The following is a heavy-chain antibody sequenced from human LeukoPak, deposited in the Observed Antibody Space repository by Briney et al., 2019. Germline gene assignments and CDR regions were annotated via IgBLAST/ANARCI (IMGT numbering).Heavy chain of an antibody. CDR2: INHDGSST. D-gene: IGHD3-22*01. Sequence: GGSLRLSCATSGFTFTTFWMHWVRHAPGKGLVWVSRINHDGSSTNYADSVKGRFTISRDNAKNTVYLQMNSLRAEDTAVYYCVRDWGYDSSGYWQKYFDTWGQGTLVTVSS. CDR3: VRDWGYDSSGYWQKYFDT. V-gene: IGHV3-74*01. J-gene: IGHJ4*02. CDR1: GFTFTTFW.